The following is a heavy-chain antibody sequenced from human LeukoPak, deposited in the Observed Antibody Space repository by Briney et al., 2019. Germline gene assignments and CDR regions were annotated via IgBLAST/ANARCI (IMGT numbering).Heavy chain of an antibody. V-gene: IGHV3-30*02. CDR1: GFTSSSYG. Sequence: GGSLRLSCAASGFTSSSYGMHWVRQAPGKGLEWVAFIRYDGSNKYYADSVKGRFTISRDNSKNTLYLQMNSLRAEDTAVYYCAKGLLEWLLSYMDVWGKGTTVTVSS. CDR3: AKGLLEWLLSYMDV. D-gene: IGHD3-3*01. CDR2: IRYDGSNK. J-gene: IGHJ6*03.